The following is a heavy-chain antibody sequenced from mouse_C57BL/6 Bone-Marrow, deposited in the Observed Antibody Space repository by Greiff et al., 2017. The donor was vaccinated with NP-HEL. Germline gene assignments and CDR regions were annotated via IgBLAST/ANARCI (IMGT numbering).Heavy chain of an antibody. CDR2: IYPASGST. D-gene: IGHD2-2*01. CDR3: AAYGYDKAWFAY. J-gene: IGHJ3*01. Sequence: VQLQQPGAELVKPGASVKMSCKASGYTFTSYWITWVKQRPGQGLEWIGDIYPASGSTNYNEKFKSKATLTVDTSSSTAYMQLSSLTSEDSAVYYCAAYGYDKAWFAYWGQGTLVTVSA. V-gene: IGHV1-55*01. CDR1: GYTFTSYW.